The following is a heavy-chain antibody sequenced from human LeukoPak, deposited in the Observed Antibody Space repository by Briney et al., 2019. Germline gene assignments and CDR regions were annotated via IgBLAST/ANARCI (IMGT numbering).Heavy chain of an antibody. CDR1: GFTFNSHW. Sequence: GGSLRLSCAASGFTFNSHWMHWVRQAPGKGLVWVTRINSDGSSTSYADSVKGRFTISRDNAKNTLYLQMHSLRAEDTAVYYCARDIVVVVAATHDAFDIWGHGTMVTVSS. CDR3: ARDIVVVVAATHDAFDI. J-gene: IGHJ3*02. CDR2: INSDGSST. V-gene: IGHV3-74*01. D-gene: IGHD2-15*01.